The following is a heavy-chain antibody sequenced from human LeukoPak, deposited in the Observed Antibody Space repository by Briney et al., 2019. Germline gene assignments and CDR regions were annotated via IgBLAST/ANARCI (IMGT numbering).Heavy chain of an antibody. CDR1: GYTFTGYY. CDR3: ASRVVPAAPLLP. J-gene: IGHJ5*02. CDR2: INPNSGGT. D-gene: IGHD2-2*01. V-gene: IGHV1-2*02. Sequence: ASVKVSCKASGYTFTGYYMHWVRQAPGQGLEWMGWINPNSGGTNYAQKFQGRVTMTRDTSTSTAYMELSRLRSDDTAVYYCASRVVPAAPLLPWGQGTLVTVSS.